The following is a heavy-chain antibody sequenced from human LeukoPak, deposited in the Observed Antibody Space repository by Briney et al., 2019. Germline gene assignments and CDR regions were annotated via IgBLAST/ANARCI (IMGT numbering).Heavy chain of an antibody. CDR2: ISSSSSYI. D-gene: IGHD6-19*01. Sequence: GGSLRLSWAASGFTFSSYSMNWVRQAPGKGLEWVSSISSSSSYIYYADSVKGRFTISRDNVKNSLYLQMNSLRAEDTAVYYCARDRSGCIDYWGQGTLVTVSS. CDR3: ARDRSGCIDY. V-gene: IGHV3-21*01. J-gene: IGHJ4*02. CDR1: GFTFSSYS.